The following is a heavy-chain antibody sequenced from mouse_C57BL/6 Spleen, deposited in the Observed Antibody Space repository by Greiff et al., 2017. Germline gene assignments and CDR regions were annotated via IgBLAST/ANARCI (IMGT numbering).Heavy chain of an antibody. CDR2: IDPEPGGT. CDR3: TRERFITTVDWYFDV. D-gene: IGHD1-1*01. J-gene: IGHJ1*03. CDR1: GYTFTDYE. Sequence: QVQLQPSGAELVRPGASVTLSCKASGYTFTDYEMHWVKQTPVHGLEWIGAIDPEPGGTAYNQKFKGKAILTADKSSSTAYMELRSLTSEDSAVYYWTRERFITTVDWYFDVGGTGTTVTVSS. V-gene: IGHV1-15*01.